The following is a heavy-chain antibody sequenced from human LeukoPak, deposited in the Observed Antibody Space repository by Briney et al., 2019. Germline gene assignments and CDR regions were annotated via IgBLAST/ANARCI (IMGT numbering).Heavy chain of an antibody. Sequence: SETLSLTCAVYGGSFSGYYWSWIRQPPGKGLEWIGEINHSGSTNYNPSLKSRVTISVDTSKNQFSLKLSSVTAADTAVYYCARRPRGVIIKSWFDSWGQGTLVTVSS. J-gene: IGHJ5*01. D-gene: IGHD3-10*01. CDR2: INHSGST. CDR3: ARRPRGVIIKSWFDS. CDR1: GGSFSGYY. V-gene: IGHV4-34*01.